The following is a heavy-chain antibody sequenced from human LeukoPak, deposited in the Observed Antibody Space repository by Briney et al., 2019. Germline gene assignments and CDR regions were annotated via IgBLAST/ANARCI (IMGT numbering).Heavy chain of an antibody. D-gene: IGHD6-6*01. J-gene: IGHJ6*03. Sequence: SVKVSCKASGYTFTSYAISWVRQAPGQGLEWMGRIIPIFGTANYAQKFQGRVTITTDESTSTAYMELSSLRSEDTAVYYCAREGSSSSYYYYYMDVWGKGTTVTVSS. V-gene: IGHV1-69*05. CDR1: GYTFTSYA. CDR3: AREGSSSSYYYYYMDV. CDR2: IIPIFGTA.